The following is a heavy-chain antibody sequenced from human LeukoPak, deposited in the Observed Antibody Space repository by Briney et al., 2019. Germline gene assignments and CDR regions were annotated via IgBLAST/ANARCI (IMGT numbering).Heavy chain of an antibody. CDR3: ARGLTSSSVGNWFDP. Sequence: PSETLSLTCAVYGGSFSGYYWSWIRQPPGKGLEWIGEINHSGSTNYNPSLKSRVTISVDTSKNQFSLKLSSVTAADTAVYYCARGLTSSSVGNWFDPWGQGTLVTVSS. J-gene: IGHJ5*02. D-gene: IGHD6-6*01. CDR1: GGSFSGYY. CDR2: INHSGST. V-gene: IGHV4-34*01.